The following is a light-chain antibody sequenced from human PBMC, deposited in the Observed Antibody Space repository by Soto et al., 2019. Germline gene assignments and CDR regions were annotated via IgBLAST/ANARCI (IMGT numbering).Light chain of an antibody. CDR2: GSS. Sequence: EIVLTHSPATLSVSPWERATLSFGASQSINSNLVWYQQKPGQAPRLLIYGSSTRATGIPARFSGSGSGTEFTLTISRLEPEDFAFYYCQQYSNSPRTFGQGTKVDIK. CDR3: QQYSNSPRT. CDR1: QSINSN. V-gene: IGKV3-15*01. J-gene: IGKJ1*01.